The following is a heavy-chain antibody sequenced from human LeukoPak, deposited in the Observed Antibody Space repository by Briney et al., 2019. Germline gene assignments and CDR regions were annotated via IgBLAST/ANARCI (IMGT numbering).Heavy chain of an antibody. CDR1: GYTFTSYD. Sequence: ASVKVSCKASGYTFTSYDINWVRQATGQGLEWMGWMNPNSGNTGYAQKFQGRVTMTRNTSISTAYMELSSLRSEDTAVYYCARALGQQLVQYANHYYMDVWGKGTTVTVSS. J-gene: IGHJ6*03. V-gene: IGHV1-8*01. D-gene: IGHD6-13*01. CDR2: MNPNSGNT. CDR3: ARALGQQLVQYANHYYMDV.